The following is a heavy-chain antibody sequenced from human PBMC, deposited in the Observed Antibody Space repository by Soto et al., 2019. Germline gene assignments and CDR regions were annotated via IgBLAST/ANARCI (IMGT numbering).Heavy chain of an antibody. CDR2: ISGSGGST. CDR1: GFTFSSYA. CDR3: AKVHSGYDSKWFDP. Sequence: GGSLRLSCAASGFTFSSYALSWVRQAPGKGLEWVSAISGSGGSTYYADSVKGRFTISRDNSKNTLYLQMNSLRAEDTAVYYCAKVHSGYDSKWFDPWGQGPLVTVSS. V-gene: IGHV3-23*01. J-gene: IGHJ5*02. D-gene: IGHD5-12*01.